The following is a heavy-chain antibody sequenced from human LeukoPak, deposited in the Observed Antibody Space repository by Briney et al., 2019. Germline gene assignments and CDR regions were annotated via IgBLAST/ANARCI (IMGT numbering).Heavy chain of an antibody. V-gene: IGHV1-69*06. CDR1: GGTFSSYA. D-gene: IGHD6-13*01. Sequence: SVKVSCKASGGTFSSYAISWVRQAPGQGLEWMGGIIPIFGTANYAQKFQGRVTITADKSTSTAYMELSSLRSEDTAVYYCARDDLQLVRRLGGSTEYYYYYYMDVWGKGTTVTVSS. CDR2: IIPIFGTA. CDR3: ARDDLQLVRRLGGSTEYYYYYYMDV. J-gene: IGHJ6*03.